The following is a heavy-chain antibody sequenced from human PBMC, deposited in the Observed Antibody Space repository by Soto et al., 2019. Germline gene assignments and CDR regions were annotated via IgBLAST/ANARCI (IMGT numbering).Heavy chain of an antibody. V-gene: IGHV1-3*01. Sequence: QVQLVQSGAEVKKPGASVKVSCKASGYTFTSYAMHWVRQAPGQRLEWMGWINAGNGNTKYSQKFQGRVTITRDTSESTAYMELSSLRSEDTAVYYCASHARGYCSRTSCYADYYYYYMDVWGKGTTVTVSS. J-gene: IGHJ6*03. CDR1: GYTFTSYA. CDR3: ASHARGYCSRTSCYADYYYYYMDV. CDR2: INAGNGNT. D-gene: IGHD2-2*01.